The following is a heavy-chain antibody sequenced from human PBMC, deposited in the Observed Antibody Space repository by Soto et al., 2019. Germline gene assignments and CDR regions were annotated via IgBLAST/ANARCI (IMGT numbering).Heavy chain of an antibody. CDR2: IAYDGNNK. V-gene: IGHV3-30*18. D-gene: IGHD5-18*01. CDR3: AKEASASGYSSFDY. CDR1: GFTFSSYG. J-gene: IGHJ4*02. Sequence: QVQLVESGGGVVQPGRSLRLSCAASGFTFSSYGMHCVRQAPGKGLEWVAVIAYDGNNKYYEDSVKGRFTISRDNSKNTLYLQMNSLRAEDTAVYYCAKEASASGYSSFDYWGQGTLVTVSS.